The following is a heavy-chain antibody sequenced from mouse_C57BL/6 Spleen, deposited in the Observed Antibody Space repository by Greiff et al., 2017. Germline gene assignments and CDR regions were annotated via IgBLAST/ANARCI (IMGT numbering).Heavy chain of an antibody. CDR3: ARGPAHDYFDY. CDR2: IYPGDGDT. V-gene: IGHV1-82*01. Sequence: QVQLQQSGPELVKPGASVKISCKASGYAFSSSWMNWVKQRPGKGLEWIGRIYPGDGDTNYNGKFKGKATLTADKSSSTAYMQLSSLTSEDSAVYYCARGPAHDYFDYWGQGTTLTVSS. J-gene: IGHJ2*01. CDR1: GYAFSSSW. D-gene: IGHD3-2*02.